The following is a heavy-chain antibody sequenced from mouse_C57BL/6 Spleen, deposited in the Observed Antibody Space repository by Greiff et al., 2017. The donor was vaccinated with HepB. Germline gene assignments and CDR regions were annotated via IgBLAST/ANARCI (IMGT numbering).Heavy chain of an antibody. CDR2: ISYDGSN. J-gene: IGHJ4*01. V-gene: IGHV3-6*01. Sequence: EVHLVESGPGLVKPSQSLSLTCSVTGYSITSGYYWNWIRQFPGNKLEWMGYISYDGSNNYNPSLKNRISITRDTSKNQFFLKLNSVTTEDTATYYCARETYYSNYDYAMDYWGQGTSVTVSS. D-gene: IGHD2-5*01. CDR1: GYSITSGYY. CDR3: ARETYYSNYDYAMDY.